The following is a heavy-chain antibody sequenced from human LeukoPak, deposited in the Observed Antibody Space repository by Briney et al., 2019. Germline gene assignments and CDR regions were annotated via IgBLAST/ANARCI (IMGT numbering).Heavy chain of an antibody. J-gene: IGHJ5*02. V-gene: IGHV1-46*01. Sequence: ASVKVSCKASGYTFTSYYMHWVRQAPGQGLEWMGIINLSGGSTSYAQKFQGRVTMTRDTSTSTVYMELSSLRSEDTAVYYCARGYCSGGSCYSWFDPWGQGTLVTVSS. CDR1: GYTFTSYY. CDR3: ARGYCSGGSCYSWFDP. D-gene: IGHD2-15*01. CDR2: INLSGGST.